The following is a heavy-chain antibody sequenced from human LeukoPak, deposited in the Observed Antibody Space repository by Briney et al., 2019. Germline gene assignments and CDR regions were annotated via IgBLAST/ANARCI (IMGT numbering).Heavy chain of an antibody. D-gene: IGHD1-20*01. V-gene: IGHV3-21*01. J-gene: IGHJ5*02. CDR2: ITRSSTST. Sequence: AGGSLRLSCAASGFTFSSYSMNWVRQAPGKGLEWVSSITRSSTSTYYTDSVRGRFTISRDNAKNSLHLQMNSLRAEDTAVYYCARDNWNDAPGGFDPWGQGTLVTVSS. CDR1: GFTFSSYS. CDR3: ARDNWNDAPGGFDP.